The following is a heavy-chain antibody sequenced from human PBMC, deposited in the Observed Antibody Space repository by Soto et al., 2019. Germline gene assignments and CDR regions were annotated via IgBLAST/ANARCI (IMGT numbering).Heavy chain of an antibody. CDR3: SRSPITSYYDILTGYPRFDP. Sequence: SETLSLTCTVSGGSISSYYWSWIRQPPGKGLEWIGYIYYSGSTNYNPSLKSRVTISVDTSKNQFSLKLSSVTAADTAVYYCSRSPITSYYDILTGYPRFDPWGQGTLVTVS. J-gene: IGHJ5*02. V-gene: IGHV4-59*01. CDR2: IYYSGST. D-gene: IGHD3-9*01. CDR1: GGSISSYY.